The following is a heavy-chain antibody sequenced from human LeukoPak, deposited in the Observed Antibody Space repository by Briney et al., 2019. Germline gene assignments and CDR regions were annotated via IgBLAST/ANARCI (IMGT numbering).Heavy chain of an antibody. V-gene: IGHV3-30*18. CDR2: ISYDGSNK. CDR3: AKDAAAAVSYYFDY. J-gene: IGHJ4*02. CDR1: GFTFSSYG. D-gene: IGHD6-13*01. Sequence: PGGSLRLSCAASGFTFSSYGMHWVRQAPGKGLEWVAVISYDGSNKYYADSVKGRFTISRGNSKNTLYLQMNSLRAEDTAVYYCAKDAAAAVSYYFDYWGQGTLVTVSS.